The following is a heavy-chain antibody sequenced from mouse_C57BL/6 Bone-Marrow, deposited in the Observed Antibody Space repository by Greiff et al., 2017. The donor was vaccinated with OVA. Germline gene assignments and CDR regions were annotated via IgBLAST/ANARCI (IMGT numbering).Heavy chain of an antibody. D-gene: IGHD2-2*01. CDR3: ARGTSGYDSWFAY. CDR1: GYTFTSYG. V-gene: IGHV1-81*01. Sequence: QVQLKESGAELARPGASVKLSCKASGYTFTSYGISWVKQRTGQGLEWIGEIYPRSGNTYYNEKFQGKATLTADKSSSTAYMELRSLTSEDSAVYFCARGTSGYDSWFAYWGQGTLVTVSA. CDR2: IYPRSGNT. J-gene: IGHJ3*01.